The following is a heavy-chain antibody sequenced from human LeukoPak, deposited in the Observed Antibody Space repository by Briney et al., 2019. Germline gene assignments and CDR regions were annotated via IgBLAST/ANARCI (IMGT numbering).Heavy chain of an antibody. Sequence: GGSLRLSCAASGFTFSSYAMSWVRQAPGKGLEWVSAISGSGGSTYHADSVKGRFTISRDNSKNTLYLQMNSLRAEDTAVYYCAKDPQERITIFGVVTYYYGMDVWGQGTTVTVSS. CDR3: AKDPQERITIFGVVTYYYGMDV. CDR2: ISGSGGST. J-gene: IGHJ6*02. V-gene: IGHV3-23*01. CDR1: GFTFSSYA. D-gene: IGHD3-3*01.